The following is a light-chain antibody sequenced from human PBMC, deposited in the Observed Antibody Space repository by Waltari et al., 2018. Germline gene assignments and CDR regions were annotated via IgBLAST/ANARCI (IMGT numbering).Light chain of an antibody. Sequence: QSALTQPASVSGSPGQSITLSCTGTSSDVGGYTYVSWYQQHPGKAPKLMIYEVSNRPSGVSNRFSGSKSGNTASLTISGLQAEDEADYSCSSYTSSSTFSVVFGGGTKLTVL. CDR3: SSYTSSSTFSVV. V-gene: IGLV2-14*01. CDR2: EVS. J-gene: IGLJ2*01. CDR1: SSDVGGYTY.